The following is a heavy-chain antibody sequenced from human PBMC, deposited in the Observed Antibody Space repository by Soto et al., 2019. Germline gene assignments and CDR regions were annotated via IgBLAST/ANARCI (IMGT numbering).Heavy chain of an antibody. CDR1: GGSFSGYY. CDR3: ARGRPRSDFWSGYYPFDY. Sequence: SETLSLTCAVYGGSFSGYYWSWIRQPPGKGLEWIGEINHSGSTNYNPSLKSRVTISVDTSKNQFSLKLSSVTAADTAVYYCARGRPRSDFWSGYYPFDYWGQGTLVTVSS. V-gene: IGHV4-34*01. J-gene: IGHJ4*02. CDR2: INHSGST. D-gene: IGHD3-3*01.